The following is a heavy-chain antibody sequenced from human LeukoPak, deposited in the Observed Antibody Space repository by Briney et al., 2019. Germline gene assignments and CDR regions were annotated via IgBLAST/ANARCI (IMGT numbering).Heavy chain of an antibody. CDR3: ARDREYSSSLVAFDI. V-gene: IGHV4-4*07. CDR2: IYTSGST. J-gene: IGHJ3*02. D-gene: IGHD6-6*01. Sequence: SETLSLTCTVSGGSISSYYWSWIRQPAGKGLEWVGRIYTSGSTYYNPSLKSRVTISVDTSKNQFSLKLSSVTAADTAVYYCARDREYSSSLVAFDIWGQGTMVTVSS. CDR1: GGSISSYY.